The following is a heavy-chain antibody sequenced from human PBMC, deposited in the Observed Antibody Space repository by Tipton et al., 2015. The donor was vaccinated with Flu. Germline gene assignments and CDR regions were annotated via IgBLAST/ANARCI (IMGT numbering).Heavy chain of an antibody. V-gene: IGHV4-39*01. CDR3: VRRTIFAFYFNY. D-gene: IGHD3-3*01. CDR1: GGSIDNNSYY. Sequence: TLSLTCSVSGGSIDNNSYYWNWIRQSPGKGLEWIGSVDHGGSTSYNPSLKGRVTMSVDTSKNQFSLKLAAVTAADTAMYYCVRRTIFAFYFNYWGQGTQVSVSS. CDR2: VDHGGST. J-gene: IGHJ4*02.